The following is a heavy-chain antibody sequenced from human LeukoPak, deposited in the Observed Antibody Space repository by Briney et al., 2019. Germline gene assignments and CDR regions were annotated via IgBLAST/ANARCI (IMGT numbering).Heavy chain of an antibody. CDR1: GYSFTSYW. V-gene: IGHV5-51*01. CDR3: GRVRGSSWQNKWFDP. J-gene: IGHJ5*02. CDR2: IYPGDSDT. Sequence: GESLKISCKGSGYSFTSYWIDWVRQMPGKGLEWMGIIYPGDSDTRYNPSFQGQVTISADKSIDTAYLKWSSLKASDSAMYFCGRVRGSSWQNKWFDPWGQGTLATVSS. D-gene: IGHD6-13*01.